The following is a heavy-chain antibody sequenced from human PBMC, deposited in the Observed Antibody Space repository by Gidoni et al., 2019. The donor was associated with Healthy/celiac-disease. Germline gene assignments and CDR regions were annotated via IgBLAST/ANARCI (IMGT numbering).Heavy chain of an antibody. CDR2: IWYDGSNK. CDR1: GFTFRSYA. J-gene: IGHJ4*02. CDR3: AREIDASGIDY. Sequence: QVQLVESGGGVVQPGRSLRLSCAASGFTFRSYAMHWVRQAPGKGLEWVAVIWYDGSNKYDADAVKGRFTISRDNSKNTLYLKMNSLRAEDTAVYYCAREIDASGIDYWGQGTLVTVSS. V-gene: IGHV3-33*01. D-gene: IGHD3-10*01.